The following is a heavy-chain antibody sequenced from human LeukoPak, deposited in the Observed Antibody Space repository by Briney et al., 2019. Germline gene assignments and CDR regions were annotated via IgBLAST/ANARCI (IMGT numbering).Heavy chain of an antibody. CDR3: AQIYTYGSSQFDY. J-gene: IGHJ4*02. CDR1: GFTFSNYE. V-gene: IGHV3-48*03. Sequence: GGSLRLSCAASGFTFSNYEMNWVRQAPGKGMEWVSYISSSGSTIYYADSVKGRFTISRDNAKNSLYLQMNSLRAEDTAVYYCAQIYTYGSSQFDYWGQGTLVTVSS. D-gene: IGHD5-18*01. CDR2: ISSSGSTI.